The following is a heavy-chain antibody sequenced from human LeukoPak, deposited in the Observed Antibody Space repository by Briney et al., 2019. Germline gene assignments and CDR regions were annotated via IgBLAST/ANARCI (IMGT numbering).Heavy chain of an antibody. V-gene: IGHV3-23*01. CDR3: AKGSHYCTSTSCYPTRPLFDY. CDR2: IRGSGSSGGST. D-gene: IGHD2-2*01. Sequence: PGGSLRPSCAASGFTFSSYAVGWVRQAPGKGLEWVSGIRGSGSSGGSTYYADSVKGRFTISRDNANNTVYLQMNSLSAEDTAVYFCAKGSHYCTSTSCYPTRPLFDYWGQGTLVTVSS. CDR1: GFTFSSYA. J-gene: IGHJ4*02.